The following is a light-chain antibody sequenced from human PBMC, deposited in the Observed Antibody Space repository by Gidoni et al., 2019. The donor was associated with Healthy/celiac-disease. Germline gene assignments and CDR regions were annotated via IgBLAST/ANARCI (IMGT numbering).Light chain of an antibody. V-gene: IGKV1-39*01. CDR2: AAS. CDR3: QQRYSTPPIT. J-gene: IGKJ5*01. CDR1: QSISSY. Sequence: DIKMNQSPSSLSASVGDRVTITCRASQSISSYLTWYQQKPGQAPKLLIYAASSLPSGVPSRFSGSGSGTDFTLTISSLQPEDFATYYCQQRYSTPPITFGQGTRLEIK.